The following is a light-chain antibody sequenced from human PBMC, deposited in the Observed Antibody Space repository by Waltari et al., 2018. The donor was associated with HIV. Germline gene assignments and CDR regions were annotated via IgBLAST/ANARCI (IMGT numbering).Light chain of an antibody. CDR3: QSADSSGTSVL. V-gene: IGLV3-25*03. Sequence: SYELTQPPSVSVSPGQTARIPCSGDTLPKQYAFWYRQKPGQPPVLVMYKDTKRPSGIPERFSGSSSGTTVTLTISGVQAEDEADYYCQSADSSGTSVLFGGGTKLTVL. J-gene: IGLJ2*01. CDR2: KDT. CDR1: TLPKQY.